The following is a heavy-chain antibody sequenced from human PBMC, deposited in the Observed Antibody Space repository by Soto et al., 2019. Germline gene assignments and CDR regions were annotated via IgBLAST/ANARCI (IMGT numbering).Heavy chain of an antibody. V-gene: IGHV3-23*01. CDR3: AKSVYGVVIFDY. CDR1: GFTFSSYA. J-gene: IGHJ4*02. Sequence: GGSLRLSCAASGFTFSSYAMSWVRQAPGKGLEWVSAISGSGGSTYYADSVKGRFTISIDNSKNTLYLQMNSLRAEDTAVYYCAKSVYGVVIFDYWGQGTLVTVSS. CDR2: ISGSGGST. D-gene: IGHD4-17*01.